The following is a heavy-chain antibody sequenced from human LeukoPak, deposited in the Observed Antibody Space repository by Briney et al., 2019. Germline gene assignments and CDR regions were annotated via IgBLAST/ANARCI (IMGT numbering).Heavy chain of an antibody. J-gene: IGHJ5*02. Sequence: ASVKVSCKASGYTFTGYYMHWVRQAPGQGLEWMGWINPNGGGTNYAQKFQGRVTMTRDTSISTAYMELSRLRSDDTAVYYCARAPDYYDSSGYYYNWFDPWGQGTLVTVSS. CDR1: GYTFTGYY. CDR2: INPNGGGT. D-gene: IGHD3-22*01. V-gene: IGHV1-2*02. CDR3: ARAPDYYDSSGYYYNWFDP.